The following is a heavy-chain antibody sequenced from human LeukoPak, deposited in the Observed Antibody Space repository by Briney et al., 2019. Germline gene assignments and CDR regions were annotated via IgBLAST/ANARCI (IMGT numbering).Heavy chain of an antibody. CDR2: IYFSGRT. Sequence: SETLSLTCSVSGDSVSRSDSYWDWIRQPPGKGLEWIGTIYFSGRTYYSQSLKSRVTMSVDPSNNQFSLNLRSVTAAVTAVYYCARRRYYDGSGYLEWGQGTLLSVSS. CDR3: ARRRYYDGSGYLE. V-gene: IGHV4-39*01. J-gene: IGHJ1*01. CDR1: GDSVSRSDSY. D-gene: IGHD3-22*01.